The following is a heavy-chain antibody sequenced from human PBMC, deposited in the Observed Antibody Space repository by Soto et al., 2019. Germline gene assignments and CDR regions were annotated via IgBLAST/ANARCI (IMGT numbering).Heavy chain of an antibody. CDR1: GDSVSSNTAA. D-gene: IGHD1-7*01. V-gene: IGHV6-1*01. CDR3: AGTTSLQWYYLDV. Sequence: QLQQSGPGLVQPSQTLSLTCVISGDSVSSNTAAWNWIRQSPSGGLEWLGRTYYRSRWYNDYAVPVTVRITINPDTSRTQPSLHFYSVTPEATAVYYCAGTTSLQWYYLDVWGRGTTVPVSS. CDR2: TYYRSRWYN. J-gene: IGHJ6*03.